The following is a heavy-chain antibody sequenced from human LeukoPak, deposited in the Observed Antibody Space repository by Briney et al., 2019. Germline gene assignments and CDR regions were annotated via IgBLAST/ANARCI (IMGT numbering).Heavy chain of an antibody. Sequence: PGGSLRLSCAASGFTFSSYSMNWVRQAPGKGLEWVSSISSSSSYIYYADSVKGRFTISRDNSKNTLYLQMNSLRAEDTAVYYCARSKGVHAFDIWGQGTMVTVSS. CDR1: GFTFSSYS. CDR2: ISSSSSYI. CDR3: ARSKGVHAFDI. D-gene: IGHD2-8*01. J-gene: IGHJ3*02. V-gene: IGHV3-21*01.